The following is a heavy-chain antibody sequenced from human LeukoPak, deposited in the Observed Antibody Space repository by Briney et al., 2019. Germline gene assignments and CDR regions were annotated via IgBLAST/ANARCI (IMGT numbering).Heavy chain of an antibody. CDR2: ISGSGGST. CDR3: ANQQWLVDPFDY. CDR1: GFNISSYY. D-gene: IGHD6-19*01. J-gene: IGHJ4*02. Sequence: SLLLSCTASGFNISSYYLTCFGRAPGLPFALVSAISGSGGSTYYADSVKGRFTISTDNSKNTLYLQMNSLRAEDTAVYYCANQQWLVDPFDYWGQGTLVTVSS. V-gene: IGHV3-23*01.